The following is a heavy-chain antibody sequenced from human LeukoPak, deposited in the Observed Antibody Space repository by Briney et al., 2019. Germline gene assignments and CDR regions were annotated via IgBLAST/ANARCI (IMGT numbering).Heavy chain of an antibody. CDR2: ISWNSGRI. V-gene: IGHV3-9*01. CDR1: GFTFDDYA. J-gene: IGHJ6*03. Sequence: GGSLRLSCAASGFTFDDYAMHWVRQAPGKGLEWVSGISWNSGRIVYADSVKGRFTISRDNAKNSLYLQMNSLRAEDTALYYCAKSGVLQGYYYYYMDVWGKGTTVTISS. CDR3: AKSGVLQGYYYYYMDV. D-gene: IGHD4/OR15-4a*01.